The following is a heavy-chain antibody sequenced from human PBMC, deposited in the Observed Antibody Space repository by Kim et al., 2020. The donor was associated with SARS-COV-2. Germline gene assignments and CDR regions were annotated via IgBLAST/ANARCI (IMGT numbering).Heavy chain of an antibody. D-gene: IGHD2-15*01. CDR3: ARDPQYCSGGLCYLGYLNS. Sequence: SETLSLTCVVSGDSISSSNWWSWVRQPPGKGLEWIGEIYHSGSTSYNPSLKSRVTISVDKSKNQFSLKLSSVSAADTAVYYCARDPQYCSGGLCYLGYLNSWGQGTLVTVSS. CDR2: IYHSGST. V-gene: IGHV4-4*02. CDR1: GDSISSSNW. J-gene: IGHJ4*02.